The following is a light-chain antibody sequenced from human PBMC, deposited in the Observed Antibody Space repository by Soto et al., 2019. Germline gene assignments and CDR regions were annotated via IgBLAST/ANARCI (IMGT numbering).Light chain of an antibody. CDR1: QSVTSRY. V-gene: IGKV3-20*01. CDR2: GAS. J-gene: IGKJ2*01. Sequence: EIVLTQSPVTLSLSPGDRATLSCRTSQSVTSRYLAWYQQRPGQAPRLLIYGASNKATGIPDRFSGSGSGTDFPLTIRRLEPEDFAVYYCQQYDSSPPMYTFGQGTKLEIK. CDR3: QQYDSSPPMYT.